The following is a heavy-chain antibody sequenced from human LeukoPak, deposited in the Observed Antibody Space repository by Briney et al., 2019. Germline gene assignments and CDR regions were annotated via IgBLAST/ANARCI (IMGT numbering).Heavy chain of an antibody. D-gene: IGHD3-22*01. CDR3: AKALPWTIYYDSTGYGFDY. J-gene: IGHJ4*02. Sequence: PGGSPRLSCAASGFTFSYYAMSWAGHAPVKGLEWVSAIGASGGSTYYADSVKGRFTISRDNSKNTLYLQMNSLRAEDTAVYYCAKALPWTIYYDSTGYGFDYWGQGTLVTVSS. CDR2: IGASGGST. CDR1: GFTFSYYA. V-gene: IGHV3-23*01.